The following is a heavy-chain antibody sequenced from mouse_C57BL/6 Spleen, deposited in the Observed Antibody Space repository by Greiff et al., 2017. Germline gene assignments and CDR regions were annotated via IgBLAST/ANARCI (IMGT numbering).Heavy chain of an antibody. CDR2: IYPGSGNT. V-gene: IGHV1-76*01. CDR3: AREAYYSNYGVDY. Sequence: VQLQESGAELVRPGASVKLSCKASGYTFTDYYINWVKQRPGQGLEWIARIYPGSGNTYYNEKFKGKATLTAEKSSSTAYMQLSSLTSEDSAVYFCAREAYYSNYGVDYWGQGTTLTVSS. CDR1: GYTFTDYY. J-gene: IGHJ2*01. D-gene: IGHD2-5*01.